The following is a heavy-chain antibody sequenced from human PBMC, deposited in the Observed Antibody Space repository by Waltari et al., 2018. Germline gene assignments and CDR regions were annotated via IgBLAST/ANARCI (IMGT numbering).Heavy chain of an antibody. CDR3: ARALTTPNDF. Sequence: EVQLVESGGGLVKPGGSLRLSCAASGFASTTFGLSWVRQAPGKGLEWVSSITDGGAYLYYADSVRGRFTVSIDNANNSLHLQMNNLRAEDTAVYYCARALTTPNDFWGQGTLVTVSS. J-gene: IGHJ4*02. CDR2: ITDGGAYL. D-gene: IGHD4-17*01. CDR1: GFASTTFG. V-gene: IGHV3-21*03.